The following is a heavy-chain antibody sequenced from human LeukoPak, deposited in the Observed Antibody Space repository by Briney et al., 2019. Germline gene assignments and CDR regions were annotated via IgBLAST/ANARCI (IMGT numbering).Heavy chain of an antibody. D-gene: IGHD5-18*01. CDR1: GFTFSSYS. CDR3: AREWQIQPLDY. J-gene: IGHJ4*02. Sequence: GGSLRLSCAASGFTFSSYSMNWFRQAPGKGLEWVSSMSNSGSYIYYAESVQGRFTISRDNAKNSLFLQMNSLRAEDTAVYYCAREWQIQPLDYWGQGTLVTVSS. V-gene: IGHV3-21*01. CDR2: MSNSGSYI.